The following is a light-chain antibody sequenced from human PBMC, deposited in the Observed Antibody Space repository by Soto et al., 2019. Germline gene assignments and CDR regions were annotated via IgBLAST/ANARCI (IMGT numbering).Light chain of an antibody. V-gene: IGKV1-9*01. CDR1: QAIHSY. CDR2: AAS. CDR3: QQLNGYPLT. J-gene: IGKJ4*01. Sequence: IPLTQSPSSLSASVGDRGTITCRASQAIHSYLAWYQQQPGKAPKLLISAASTLQSGVPSRFSGSGSGTDFTLTISSLQPEDFATYYCQQLNGYPLTFGGGTKVEIK.